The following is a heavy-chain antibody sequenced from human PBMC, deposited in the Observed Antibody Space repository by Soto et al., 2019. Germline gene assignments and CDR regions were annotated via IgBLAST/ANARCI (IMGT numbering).Heavy chain of an antibody. D-gene: IGHD2-2*03. Sequence: GGSLRLSCAASGFSFSSFAMNWVRQAPGKGLEWVAGISSSGHRTYYADSVKGRFTISRDNSKNTLFLQVSSLRAEDTAVYYCASGNCGSSSCLRMDVWGQGTTVTVSS. CDR1: GFSFSSFA. J-gene: IGHJ6*02. V-gene: IGHV3-23*01. CDR2: ISSSGHRT. CDR3: ASGNCGSSSCLRMDV.